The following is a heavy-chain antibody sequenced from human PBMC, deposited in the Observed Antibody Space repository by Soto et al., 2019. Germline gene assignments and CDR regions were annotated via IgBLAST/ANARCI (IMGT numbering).Heavy chain of an antibody. CDR2: MNPHSGDT. CDR1: GYTFVNYE. J-gene: IGHJ4*02. Sequence: QVQLVQSGAEVKKPGASVKVSCKASGYTFVNYEINWVRQATGQGLEWLGWMNPHSGDTFYAQNFQGRVTMTRNTSITTAYMELNSLKSEDTAVYYCVRQQAMDYWGQGTLVTVSS. V-gene: IGHV1-8*01. CDR3: VRQQAMDY.